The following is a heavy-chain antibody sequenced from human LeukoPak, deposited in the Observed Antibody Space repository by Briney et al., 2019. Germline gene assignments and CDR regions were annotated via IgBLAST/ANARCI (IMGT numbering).Heavy chain of an antibody. Sequence: GASVKVSCKASGYTFTGYYMHWVRQAPGQGLEWMGWINPNSGGTNYAQKFQGKVNMTRDTSISTGYMELSRLRSDDTAVYYCARDIGEHFDYWGQGTLVTVSS. CDR1: GYTFTGYY. CDR2: INPNSGGT. CDR3: ARDIGEHFDY. D-gene: IGHD3-16*01. J-gene: IGHJ4*02. V-gene: IGHV1-2*02.